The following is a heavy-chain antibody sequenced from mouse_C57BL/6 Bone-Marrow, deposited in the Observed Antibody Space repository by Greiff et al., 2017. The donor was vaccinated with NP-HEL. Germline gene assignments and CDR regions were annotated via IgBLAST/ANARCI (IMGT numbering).Heavy chain of an antibody. V-gene: IGHV5-4*03. CDR3: ARGPIPTVVCDY. J-gene: IGHJ2*01. Sequence: EVMLVESGGGLVKPGGSLKLSCAASGFTFSSYAMSWVRQTPEKRLEWVATISDGGSYTYYPDNVKGRFTISRDNAKNNLYLQMSHLKSEDTAMYYWARGPIPTVVCDYGGQGTTLTVS. D-gene: IGHD1-1*01. CDR2: ISDGGSYT. CDR1: GFTFSSYA.